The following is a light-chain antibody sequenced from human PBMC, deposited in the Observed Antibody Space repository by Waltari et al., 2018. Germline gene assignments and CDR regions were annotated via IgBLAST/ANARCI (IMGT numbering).Light chain of an antibody. CDR3: GAWDSSLSAGL. CDR2: DNN. CDR1: SSNIGGYY. J-gene: IGLJ2*01. V-gene: IGLV1-51*01. Sequence: QSVLTQPPSVSGDPGQRVTISCTGSSSNIGGYYVYWYQQFPGTAPKLLIYDNNKRPSGISDRFSGSKSGTSASLTITGLQPGDEADYYFGAWDSSLSAGLFGGGTRLTVL.